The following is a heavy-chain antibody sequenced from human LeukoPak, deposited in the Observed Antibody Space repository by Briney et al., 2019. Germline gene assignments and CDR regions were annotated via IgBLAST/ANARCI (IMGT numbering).Heavy chain of an antibody. CDR1: GFTFSNYA. CDR2: IGRNGGST. J-gene: IGHJ4*02. CDR3: AKGSYTNGPFDY. D-gene: IGHD6-19*01. Sequence: GGSLRLSCAVSGFTFSNYAMSWVRQAPGKGLQWVSGIGRNGGSTDYTDSVKGRFTISRDNSKNTLFLQMNSLRAEDTAMYYCAKGSYTNGPFDYWGQGTLVTVSS. V-gene: IGHV3-23*01.